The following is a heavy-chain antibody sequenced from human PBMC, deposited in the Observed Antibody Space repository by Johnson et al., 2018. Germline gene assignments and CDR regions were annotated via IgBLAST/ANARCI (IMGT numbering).Heavy chain of an antibody. CDR1: GFTFSSYA. V-gene: IGHV3-64*01. CDR3: ARAVDRLADGYFQH. D-gene: IGHD3-22*01. J-gene: IGHJ1*01. Sequence: VQLVQSGGGLVQPGGSLRLSCAASGFTFSSYAMHWVRQAPGKGLEYVSAISSNGGSTYYANSVKGRFTISRDNSKNTLYLQMGSLGAEGMAGYYCARAVDRLADGYFQHWGQGTLVTVSS. CDR2: ISSNGGST.